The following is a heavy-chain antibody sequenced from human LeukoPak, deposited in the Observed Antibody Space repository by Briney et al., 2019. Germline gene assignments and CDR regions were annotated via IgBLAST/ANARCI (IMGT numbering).Heavy chain of an antibody. CDR1: RGSISSYY. J-gene: IGHJ4*02. Sequence: PSETLSLTCTVSRGSISSYYWSWIPQPPGKGLEWIGYIYYSGSTNYTPPPKSRVTTSVDTSKNHFSMTLSSVTAADTAVYYCARVREASTFDYWGQGTLVTVSS. CDR3: ARVREASTFDY. V-gene: IGHV4-59*01. CDR2: IYYSGST. D-gene: IGHD2-2*01.